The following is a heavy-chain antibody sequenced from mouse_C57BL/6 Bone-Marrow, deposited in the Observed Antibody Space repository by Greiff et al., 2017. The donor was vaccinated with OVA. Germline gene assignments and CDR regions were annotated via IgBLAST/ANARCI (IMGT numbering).Heavy chain of an antibody. V-gene: IGHV1-19*01. D-gene: IGHD4-1*01. J-gene: IGHJ2*01. CDR3: AELGRVH. Sequence: EVQLQQSGPVLVKPGASVKMSCKASGYTFTDYYMNWVKQSHGKSLEWLGVINPYNGGTSYNQKFKGKATLTVDKSSSTAYMELNSLTSEDAAVYYCAELGRVHWGQGTTLTVSS. CDR2: INPYNGGT. CDR1: GYTFTDYY.